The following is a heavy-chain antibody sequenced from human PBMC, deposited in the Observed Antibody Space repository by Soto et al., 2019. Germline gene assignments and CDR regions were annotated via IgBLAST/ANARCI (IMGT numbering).Heavy chain of an antibody. Sequence: QVQLVQSGAEVKKPGASVNVSCKASGYIFTSYDINWVRQATGQGLEWMGWMNPNSGNTGYAQKFQGRVTMTRNTSISTPYMELSSLRSEDRAVYYCARELARRGMDVWGQGTTVTVSS. V-gene: IGHV1-8*01. CDR2: MNPNSGNT. CDR1: GYIFTSYD. J-gene: IGHJ6*02. CDR3: ARELARRGMDV.